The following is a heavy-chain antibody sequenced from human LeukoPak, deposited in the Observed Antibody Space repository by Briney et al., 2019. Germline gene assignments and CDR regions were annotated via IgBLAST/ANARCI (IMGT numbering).Heavy chain of an antibody. CDR3: ASLTVRRSSSWEKTNDY. D-gene: IGHD6-13*01. CDR2: IYHSGST. CDR1: GYSISSGYY. V-gene: IGHV4-38-2*02. J-gene: IGHJ4*02. Sequence: PSETLSLTCTVSGYSISSGYYWGWIRQPPGKGLEWIGSIYHSGSTYYNPSLKSRVTISVDTSKNQFSLDLSSVTAADTAVYYCASLTVRRSSSWEKTNDYWGQGTLVTVSS.